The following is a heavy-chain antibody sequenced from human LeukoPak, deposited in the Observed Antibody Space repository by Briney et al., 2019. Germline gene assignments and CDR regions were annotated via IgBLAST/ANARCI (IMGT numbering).Heavy chain of an antibody. J-gene: IGHJ3*02. V-gene: IGHV3-21*01. D-gene: IGHD6-6*01. Sequence: GGSLRLSCAASGFTFSSYSMNWVRQAPGKGLEWVSSISSSSSYIYYADTVKGRFTISRDNAKNSLYLQMNSLRAEDTAVYYCARASFVFSDAFDIWGQGTMVTVSS. CDR1: GFTFSSYS. CDR3: ARASFVFSDAFDI. CDR2: ISSSSSYI.